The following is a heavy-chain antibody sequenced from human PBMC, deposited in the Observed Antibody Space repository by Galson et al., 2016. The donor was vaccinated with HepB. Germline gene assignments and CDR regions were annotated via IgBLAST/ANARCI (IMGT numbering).Heavy chain of an antibody. CDR1: GFTFSDHF. CDR2: IRSKSNSYST. CDR3: VSDFLGLGDY. D-gene: IGHD1-26*01. J-gene: IGHJ4*02. Sequence: SLRLSCAASGFTFSDHFMDWVRQAPGKGLEFVGRIRSKSNSYSTEYAASVRGRFTVSRDDSENSLYLQMNSLKTEDTAVYYCVSDFLGLGDYWGQGTLVTVSS. V-gene: IGHV3-72*01.